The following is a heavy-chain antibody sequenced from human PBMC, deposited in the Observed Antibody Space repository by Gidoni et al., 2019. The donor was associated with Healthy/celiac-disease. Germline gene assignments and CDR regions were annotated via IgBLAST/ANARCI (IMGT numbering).Heavy chain of an antibody. CDR1: GYTFPSYD. V-gene: IGHV1-8*01. Sequence: QVQLVQYGAEVKKPGASVKLSCTASGYTFPSYDINWVRQATVLVLEWTGRRNPNSVNTGYAQKFQGRVTMTRNTSISTAYMELSSLRSEDTAVYYCARGPHGRRRYSSSWYGKFDPWGQGTLVTVSS. CDR2: RNPNSVNT. J-gene: IGHJ5*02. CDR3: ARGPHGRRRYSSSWYGKFDP. D-gene: IGHD6-13*01.